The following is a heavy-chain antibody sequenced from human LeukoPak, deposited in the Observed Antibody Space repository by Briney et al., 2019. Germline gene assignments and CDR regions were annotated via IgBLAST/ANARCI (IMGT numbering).Heavy chain of an antibody. V-gene: IGHV3-7*01. CDR2: IKGGGSAK. D-gene: IGHD5-18*01. Sequence: GGSLRLSCAASGFAFSDSWMTWIRQAPGKGLEWVAFIKGGGSAKKYVDSVKGRFTISRDNAKNSVFVQMNSLRAEDTAVYYCARDRGWIQHDIWGQGTMVTVSS. CDR1: GFAFSDSW. J-gene: IGHJ3*02. CDR3: ARDRGWIQHDI.